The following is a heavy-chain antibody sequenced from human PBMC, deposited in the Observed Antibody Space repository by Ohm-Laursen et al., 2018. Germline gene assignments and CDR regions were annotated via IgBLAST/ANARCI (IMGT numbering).Heavy chain of an antibody. V-gene: IGHV3-49*03. D-gene: IGHD5-18*01. CDR2: IRSKAYGGTT. CDR3: TREGEVDTAMVALFDY. J-gene: IGHJ4*02. Sequence: SLRLSCAASGFTFGDYAMSWFRQAPGKGLEWVGFIRSKAYGGTTEYAASVKGRFTISRDDSKSIAYLQMNSLKTEDTAVYYCTREGEVDTAMVALFDYWGQGTLVTVSS. CDR1: GFTFGDYA.